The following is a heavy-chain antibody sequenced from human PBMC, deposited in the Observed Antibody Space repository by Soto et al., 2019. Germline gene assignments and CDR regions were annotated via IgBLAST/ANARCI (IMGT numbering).Heavy chain of an antibody. J-gene: IGHJ6*02. CDR3: ARPIWFGELAPTGYYDYGMDV. CDR2: ISSSSSYI. Sequence: EVQLVESGGGLVKPGGSLRLSCAASGFTFSSYSMNWVRQAPGKGLEWVSSISSSSSYIYYADSVKGRFTISRDNAKNSLYLQMNSLRAEDTAVYYCARPIWFGELAPTGYYDYGMDVWGQGTTVTVSS. D-gene: IGHD3-10*01. V-gene: IGHV3-21*01. CDR1: GFTFSSYS.